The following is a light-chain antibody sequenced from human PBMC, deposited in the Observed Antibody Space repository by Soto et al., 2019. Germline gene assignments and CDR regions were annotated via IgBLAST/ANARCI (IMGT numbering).Light chain of an antibody. CDR2: KAS. CDR3: QQYDRFPYT. CDR1: QSLSYW. V-gene: IGKV1-5*03. J-gene: IGKJ2*01. Sequence: DIQMTQSPSTLSASVGDTVTITCRASQSLSYWLAWYQQKPGQAPKLLIHKASTLESGVPSRFSGSGSRTEFNLNISSLQPDDFATFYCQQYDRFPYTFGQGTKLEIK.